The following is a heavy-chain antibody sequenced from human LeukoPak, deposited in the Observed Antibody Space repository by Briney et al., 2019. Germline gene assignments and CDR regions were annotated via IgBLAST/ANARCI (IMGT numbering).Heavy chain of an antibody. CDR2: ISGSGGST. J-gene: IGHJ6*02. D-gene: IGHD2-15*01. V-gene: IGHV3-23*01. CDR3: AKWYGYCSGGSCYSGLYYYYYGMDV. Sequence: PGGSLRLSCAASGFTFSSYAMSWVRQAPGKGLEWVSAISGSGGSTYYADSVKGRFTISRDNSKNTLYLQMNSLRAEDTALYYCAKWYGYCSGGSCYSGLYYYYYGMDVWGQGTRSPSP. CDR1: GFTFSSYA.